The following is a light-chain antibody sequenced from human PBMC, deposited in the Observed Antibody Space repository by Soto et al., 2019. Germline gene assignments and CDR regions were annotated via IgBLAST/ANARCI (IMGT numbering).Light chain of an antibody. V-gene: IGKV4-1*01. Sequence: DIVMTQSPDSLAASLGERATINCKSSQCVLYSSNNKNYLAWYQQRPGQPPKLLIYWASTRESGVPDRFSGSGAGTDFTLTITSLQAEDVAVYYCQQYESTPPTFGQGTKLEIK. CDR1: QCVLYSSNNKNY. CDR2: WAS. J-gene: IGKJ2*01. CDR3: QQYESTPPT.